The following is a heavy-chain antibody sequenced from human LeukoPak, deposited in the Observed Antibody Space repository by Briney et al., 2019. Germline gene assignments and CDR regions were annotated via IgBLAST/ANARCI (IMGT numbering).Heavy chain of an antibody. CDR2: IYPGDSNT. J-gene: IGHJ4*02. CDR3: ARRDTAMATVDY. CDR1: GYTFTTYW. D-gene: IGHD5-18*01. Sequence: GESLKISCKGSGYTFTTYWIGWVRQMPGKGLEWMGMIYPGDSNTRYSPSFQGQVTISADKSISTAYLQWSSLKASDTALYYCARRDTAMATVDYWGQGTLVTVSS. V-gene: IGHV5-51*01.